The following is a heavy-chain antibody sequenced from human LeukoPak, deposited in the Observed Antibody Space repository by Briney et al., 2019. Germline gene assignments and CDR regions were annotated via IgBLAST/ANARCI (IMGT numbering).Heavy chain of an antibody. V-gene: IGHV1-2*02. J-gene: IGHJ6*03. CDR1: GYTFTSYY. Sequence: ASVKVSCKASGYTFTSYYMHWVRQAPGQGLEWMGWINPNSGGTNYAQKFQGRVTMTRDTSISTAYMELSRLRSDDTAVYYCARGQVDARLYYYYYYMDVWGKGTTVTVSS. D-gene: IGHD5-12*01. CDR2: INPNSGGT. CDR3: ARGQVDARLYYYYYYMDV.